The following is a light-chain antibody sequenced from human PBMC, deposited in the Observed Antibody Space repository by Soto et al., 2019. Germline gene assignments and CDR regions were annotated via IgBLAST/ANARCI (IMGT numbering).Light chain of an antibody. Sequence: QSVLTQPPSVSGAPGQRVTISCTGSSSNIGAGYDVHWYQQRPGTAPKLLIYDNTNRPSGVSVRFSGSKSGTSASLAISGLQAEDEADYYCQSFDKYLSAVVFGGGTKLTVL. J-gene: IGLJ2*01. V-gene: IGLV1-40*01. CDR3: QSFDKYLSAVV. CDR2: DNT. CDR1: SSNIGAGYD.